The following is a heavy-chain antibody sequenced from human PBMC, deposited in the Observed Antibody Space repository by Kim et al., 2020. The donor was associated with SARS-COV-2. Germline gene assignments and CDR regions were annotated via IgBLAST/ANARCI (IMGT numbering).Heavy chain of an antibody. V-gene: IGHV3-9*01. J-gene: IGHJ6*02. D-gene: IGHD4-17*01. CDR2: ISWNSGSI. CDR3: AKETTSLYYYYYGMDV. Sequence: GGSLRLSCAASGFTFDDYAMHWVRQAPGKGLEWVSGISWNSGSIGYADSVKGRFTISRDNAKNSLYLQMNSLRAEDTALYYCAKETTSLYYYYYGMDVWGQGTTVTVSS. CDR1: GFTFDDYA.